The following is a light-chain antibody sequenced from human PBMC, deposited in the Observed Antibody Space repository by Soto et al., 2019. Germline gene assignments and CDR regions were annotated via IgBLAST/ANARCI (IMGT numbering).Light chain of an antibody. CDR3: QQRSNWTRALT. V-gene: IGKV3-11*01. J-gene: IGKJ4*01. CDR2: DAS. Sequence: EIVLTQSPATLSLSPGERATLSCRASQSVSSYLAWYQQKPGQAPRLLIYDASNRATGIPARFSGSGSGTDFSLTIISLEPEDFAVYYCQQRSNWTRALTFGGGTKVEL. CDR1: QSVSSY.